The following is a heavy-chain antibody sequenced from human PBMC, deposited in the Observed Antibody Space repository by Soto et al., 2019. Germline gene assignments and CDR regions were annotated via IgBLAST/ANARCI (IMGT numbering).Heavy chain of an antibody. J-gene: IGHJ3*02. CDR2: XXXXDSDT. V-gene: IGHV5-51*01. CDR1: RYSFRSYW. Sequence: GESLKISCKASRYSFRSYWIGWVRQMPGRGXXXXXXXXXXDSDTRYSPSFRGQVTISADKSLSIAYLQWNSLRASDTAIYYCARENEAFDIWGQGTMVTVSS. CDR3: ARENEAFDI.